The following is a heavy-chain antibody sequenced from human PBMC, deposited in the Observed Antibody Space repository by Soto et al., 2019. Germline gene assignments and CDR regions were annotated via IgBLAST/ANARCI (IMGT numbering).Heavy chain of an antibody. CDR3: ARPTVTRPYFDY. J-gene: IGHJ4*02. CDR2: ISYDGSNK. V-gene: IGHV3-30-3*01. Sequence: PGGSLRLSCAASGFTFSSYAMHWVRQAPGKGLEWVAVISYDGSNKYYADSVKGRFTISRDNSKNTLYLQMNSLRAEDTAVYYCARPTVTRPYFDYWGQGTLVTVSS. CDR1: GFTFSSYA. D-gene: IGHD4-4*01.